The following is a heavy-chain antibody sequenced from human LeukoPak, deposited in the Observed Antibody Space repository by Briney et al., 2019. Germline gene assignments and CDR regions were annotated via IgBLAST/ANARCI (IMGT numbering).Heavy chain of an antibody. CDR1: GGSISSYY. J-gene: IGHJ4*02. D-gene: IGHD2-8*01. CDR2: IYYSGST. Sequence: SETLSLTCTVSGGSISSYYWSWIRQPPGKGLEWIGYIYYSGSTNYNPSLKSRATISVDTSKNQFSLKLSSVTAADTAVYYCARVANYRPKYYFDYWGQGTLVTVSS. CDR3: ARVANYRPKYYFDY. V-gene: IGHV4-59*01.